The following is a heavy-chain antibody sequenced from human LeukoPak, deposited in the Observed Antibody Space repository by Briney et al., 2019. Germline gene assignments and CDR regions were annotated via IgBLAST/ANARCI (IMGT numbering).Heavy chain of an antibody. D-gene: IGHD6-13*01. CDR1: GGSIFTYY. V-gene: IGHV4-59*01. Sequence: SETLSLTCTVSGGSIFTYYWSWIRQPPGKGLEWIGYIYYSGNTSYNPSLKSRVTISVDTSKNQFFLKLRSVTAADTAVYYCARVSYSRSYDYWYFDLWGRGTLVTVSS. CDR2: IYYSGNT. J-gene: IGHJ2*01. CDR3: ARVSYSRSYDYWYFDL.